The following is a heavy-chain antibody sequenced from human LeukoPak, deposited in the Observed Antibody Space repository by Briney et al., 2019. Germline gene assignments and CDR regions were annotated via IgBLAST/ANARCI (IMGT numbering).Heavy chain of an antibody. CDR3: ARAILRIYYDSSGYSHFDY. CDR2: IIPIFGTA. J-gene: IGHJ4*02. V-gene: IGHV1-69*05. D-gene: IGHD3-22*01. Sequence: ASVKVSCKASGGTFSSYAISWVRQAPGQGLEWMGGIIPIFGTANYAQKFQGRVTITTDESTSTDYMELSSLRSEDTAVYYCARAILRIYYDSSGYSHFDYWGQGTLVTVSS. CDR1: GGTFSSYA.